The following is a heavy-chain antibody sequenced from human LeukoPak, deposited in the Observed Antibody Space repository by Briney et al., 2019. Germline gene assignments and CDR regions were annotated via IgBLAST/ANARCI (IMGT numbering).Heavy chain of an antibody. D-gene: IGHD1-26*01. Sequence: KSGGSLRLSCAASGFTFSSYSMNWVRQAPGKGLEWVSSISSSSSYIYCADSVKGRFTISRDNAKNSLYLQMNSLRAEDTAVYYCARDPIGELAVDYWGQGTLVTVSS. J-gene: IGHJ4*02. CDR2: ISSSSSYI. CDR1: GFTFSSYS. V-gene: IGHV3-21*01. CDR3: ARDPIGELAVDY.